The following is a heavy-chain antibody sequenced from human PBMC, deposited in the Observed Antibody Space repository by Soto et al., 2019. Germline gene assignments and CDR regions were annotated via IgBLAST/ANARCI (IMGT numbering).Heavy chain of an antibody. CDR1: GYTFTGYY. D-gene: IGHD6-19*01. CDR3: ARGGYSSGWYHYYYMDV. CDR2: MNPNSGNT. V-gene: IGHV1-8*02. J-gene: IGHJ6*03. Sequence: ASVKVSCKASGYTFTGYYMHWVRQATGQGLEWMGWMNPNSGNTGYAQKFQGRVTMTRNTSISTAYMELSSLRSEDTAVYYCARGGYSSGWYHYYYMDVWGKGTTVTVSS.